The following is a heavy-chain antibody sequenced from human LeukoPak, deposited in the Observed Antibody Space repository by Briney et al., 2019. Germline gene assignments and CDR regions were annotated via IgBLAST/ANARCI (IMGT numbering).Heavy chain of an antibody. V-gene: IGHV3-23*01. J-gene: IGHJ4*02. CDR2: IDASGGRT. CDR1: GFTFSSCA. CDR3: AKMAWFGELSGEDY. Sequence: GGSLRLSCAASGFTFSSCAMSWVRQAPGKGLEWVSAIDASGGRTYYADSVKGRFTIFRDNSKNTLYLQMNSLRAEDTAVYYCAKMAWFGELSGEDYWGQGILVTVSS. D-gene: IGHD3-10*01.